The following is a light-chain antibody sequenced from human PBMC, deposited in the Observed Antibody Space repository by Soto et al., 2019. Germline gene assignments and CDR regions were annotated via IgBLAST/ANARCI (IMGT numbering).Light chain of an antibody. CDR3: QKYNSWPLT. Sequence: EIVLTQSPATLSLSPGSRAPLSCRASQSVSSYLAWYQQHPGQAPRLVIYDIFTRATGVPTRISGSGSGTEFTLTISSLQSEDFAVYYCQKYNSWPLTFGGGTKVDIK. CDR1: QSVSSY. J-gene: IGKJ4*01. V-gene: IGKV3D-15*01. CDR2: DIF.